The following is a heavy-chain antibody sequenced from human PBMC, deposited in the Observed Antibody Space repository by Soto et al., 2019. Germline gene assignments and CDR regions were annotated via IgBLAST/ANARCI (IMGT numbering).Heavy chain of an antibody. CDR2: VSAYNGDT. V-gene: IGHV1-18*01. CDR3: AREMPGYCSNAACLPGY. CDR1: GYTFTDFG. J-gene: IGHJ4*02. D-gene: IGHD2-2*03. Sequence: QVQLVQSGAEVKKPGASVKVSCKASGYTFTDFGLIWVRQAPGQGPEWMGWVSAYNGDTSYAKKLQGRVTMTRDTSTSPVYMELTSLTSDDTAMYYCAREMPGYCSNAACLPGYWGQGTQVTVSS.